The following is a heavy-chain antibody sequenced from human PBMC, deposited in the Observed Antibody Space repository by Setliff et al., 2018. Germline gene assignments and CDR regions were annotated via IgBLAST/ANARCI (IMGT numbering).Heavy chain of an antibody. Sequence: ASVKVSCKASGYTFTSSGTTWVRQAPGQGLEWMGWISVYSGNTNYAQKLQGRVTMTTDTSTSTAYMELRSLTPDDTAMYYCARIGPSNWGIRGYNWLDPWGQGTLVTVSS. V-gene: IGHV1-18*01. D-gene: IGHD6-13*01. CDR2: ISVYSGNT. J-gene: IGHJ5*02. CDR1: GYTFTSSG. CDR3: ARIGPSNWGIRGYNWLDP.